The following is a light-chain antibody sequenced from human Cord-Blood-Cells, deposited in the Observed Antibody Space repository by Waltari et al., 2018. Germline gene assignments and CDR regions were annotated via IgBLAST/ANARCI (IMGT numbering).Light chain of an antibody. CDR3: QQRSNWLT. Sequence: EIVLTQSPATLSLSPGERATLSCRASQSVSSYLAWYQQKHGQAPRLLIYDASNRATGIPARFSGSGSGTDFTLTISSLEPEDCAVYYCQQRSNWLTFGGGTKVEIK. J-gene: IGKJ4*01. CDR2: DAS. CDR1: QSVSSY. V-gene: IGKV3-11*01.